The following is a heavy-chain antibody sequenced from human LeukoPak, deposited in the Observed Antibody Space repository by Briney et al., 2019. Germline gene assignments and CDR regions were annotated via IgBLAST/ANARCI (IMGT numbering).Heavy chain of an antibody. J-gene: IGHJ5*02. CDR1: GGSISSYY. CDR2: IYYSGST. D-gene: IGHD3-3*01. CDR3: ARVRFLEWLWFDP. V-gene: IGHV4-59*12. Sequence: SETLSLTCTVSGGSISSYYWSWIRQPPGKGLEWIGYIYYSGSTNYNPSLKSRATISVDTSKNQFSLKLSSVTAADTAVYYCARVRFLEWLWFDPWGQGTLVTVSS.